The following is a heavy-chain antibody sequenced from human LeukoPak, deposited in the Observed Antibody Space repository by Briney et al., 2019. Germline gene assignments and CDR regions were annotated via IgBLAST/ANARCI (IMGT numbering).Heavy chain of an antibody. CDR1: GFTFSSYA. Sequence: PGGSLRLSCAASGFTFSSYAMSWVRQAPGKGLEWASAISGSGGSTYYADSVEGRFTISRDNSKNTLYLQMNSLRAEDTAVYYCAKTKPVSSSPYNWFDPWGQGTLVTVSS. V-gene: IGHV3-23*01. CDR3: AKTKPVSSSPYNWFDP. J-gene: IGHJ5*02. CDR2: ISGSGGST. D-gene: IGHD6-6*01.